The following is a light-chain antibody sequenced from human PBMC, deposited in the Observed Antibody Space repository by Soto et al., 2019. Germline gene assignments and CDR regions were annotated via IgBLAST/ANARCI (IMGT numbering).Light chain of an antibody. CDR2: GAS. CDR1: QNISTN. J-gene: IGKJ4*01. CDR3: QHYYERPLT. V-gene: IGKV3-15*01. Sequence: EIGLSQSPGTLSLSPGEGDTLSCRASQNISTNLAWYQQKPGQGPRLLIFGASTRAIGIPARFSGSGSGTDFTLTISSLQSEDFAVYFCQHYYERPLTFGGGTKVDIK.